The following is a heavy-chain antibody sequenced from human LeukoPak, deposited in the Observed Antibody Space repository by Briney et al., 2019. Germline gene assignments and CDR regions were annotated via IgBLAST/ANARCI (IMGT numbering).Heavy chain of an antibody. D-gene: IGHD2-2*02. J-gene: IGHJ4*02. CDR3: ARGWDCSSTSCYKARPFDY. Sequence: SETLSLTCTVSGGSISSSSYYWGWIRQPPGKGLEWIGSIYYSGSTYYNPSLKSRVTISVDTSKNQFSLKLSSVTAADTAVYYCARGWDCSSTSCYKARPFDYWGQGTLVTVSS. V-gene: IGHV4-39*07. CDR1: GGSISSSSYY. CDR2: IYYSGST.